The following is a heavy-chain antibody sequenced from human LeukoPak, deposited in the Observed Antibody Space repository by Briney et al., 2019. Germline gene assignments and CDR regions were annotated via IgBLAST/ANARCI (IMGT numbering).Heavy chain of an antibody. CDR1: GFTVSSNS. Sequence: GGSLRLSCTVSGFTVSSNSMSWVRQAPGKGLEWVSFIYSDNTHYSDSVKGRFTISRDNSKNTLYLQMNSLRAEDTAVYYCAKESGVRGVILWFDPWGQGTLVTVSS. CDR3: AKESGVRGVILWFDP. CDR2: IYSDNT. V-gene: IGHV3-53*01. J-gene: IGHJ5*02. D-gene: IGHD3-10*01.